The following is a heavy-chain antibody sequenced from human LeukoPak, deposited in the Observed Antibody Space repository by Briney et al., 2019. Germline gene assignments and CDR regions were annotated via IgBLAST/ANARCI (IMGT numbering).Heavy chain of an antibody. V-gene: IGHV1-2*02. D-gene: IGHD6-13*01. Sequence: ASVKVSCKASGYTFTGYYMHWVRQAPGQGLEWMGWINPNSGGTNYAQKFQGRVTMTRDTSISTAYMELSRLRPDDTAVYYCARDVPAGNNWFDPWGQGTLVTVSS. CDR1: GYTFTGYY. J-gene: IGHJ5*02. CDR3: ARDVPAGNNWFDP. CDR2: INPNSGGT.